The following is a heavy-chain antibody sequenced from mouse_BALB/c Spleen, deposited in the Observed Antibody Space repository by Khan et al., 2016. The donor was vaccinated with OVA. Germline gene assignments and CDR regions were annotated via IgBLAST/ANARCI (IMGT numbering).Heavy chain of an antibody. CDR3: ARDAGRY. D-gene: IGHD3-3*01. J-gene: IGHJ4*01. CDR2: INPKNGDT. V-gene: IGHV1-18*01. Sequence: EVQLQQSGPELVKPGASVKISCKTSGYTFPEFTVHWVKQSLGKSLDWIGVINPKNGDTAYNQKFMGKATLTVDKSSSTAYMEFRSLTSEDSAVYYCARDAGRYWGQGTSVTVAS. CDR1: GYTFPEFT.